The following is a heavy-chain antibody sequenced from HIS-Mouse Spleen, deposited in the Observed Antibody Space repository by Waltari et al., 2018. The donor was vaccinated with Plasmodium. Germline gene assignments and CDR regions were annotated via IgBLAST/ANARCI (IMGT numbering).Heavy chain of an antibody. CDR2: INPNSGGT. CDR3: ARVLGYKAAAGTFVEYFQH. D-gene: IGHD6-13*01. CDR1: GYPFTGYY. Sequence: QVQLVQSGAAVKKPGASVKVSCKASGYPFTGYYLPWVRQAPGQVLEWMGWINPNSGGTNYAQKFQGRVTMTRDTSISTAYMELSRLRSDDTAVYYCARVLGYKAAAGTFVEYFQHWGQGTLVTVSS. V-gene: IGHV1-2*02. J-gene: IGHJ1*01.